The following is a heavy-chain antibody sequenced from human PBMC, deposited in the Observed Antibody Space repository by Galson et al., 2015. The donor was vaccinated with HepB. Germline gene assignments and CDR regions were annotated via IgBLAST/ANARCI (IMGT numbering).Heavy chain of an antibody. D-gene: IGHD3-10*01. CDR3: ARESMVRGVIILEDY. J-gene: IGHJ4*02. V-gene: IGHV4-4*07. CDR2: IYTSGSN. Sequence: ETLSLTCTVSGGSISSYYWSRIRRPAGKGLEWIGRIYTSGSNNYNPSLKSRVTMSVDTSKNQFSLKLSSVTAADTAVYYCARESMVRGVIILEDYWGQGTLVTVAS. CDR1: GGSISSYY.